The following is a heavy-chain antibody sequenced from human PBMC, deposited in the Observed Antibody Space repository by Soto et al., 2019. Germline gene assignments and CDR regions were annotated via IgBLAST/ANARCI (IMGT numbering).Heavy chain of an antibody. V-gene: IGHV4-59*08. Sequence: SETLSLTCTVSGGSISSYYWSWIRQPPGKGMEWIGYVHHSWGSTYNPSLQSRVAISLDTSKSQFSLKLTSVTATDTAVYYCARQGFGALQGLVDVWGQGTTVTVSS. J-gene: IGHJ6*02. CDR3: ARQGFGALQGLVDV. D-gene: IGHD3-10*01. CDR1: GGSISSYY. CDR2: VHHSWGS.